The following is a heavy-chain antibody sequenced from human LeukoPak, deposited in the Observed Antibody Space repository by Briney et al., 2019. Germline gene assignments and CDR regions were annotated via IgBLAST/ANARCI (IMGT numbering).Heavy chain of an antibody. Sequence: PSETLSLTYTISGGSISLYYWNRIRQPAGKGLEWIGLLHPSGSTTYNPSLESRVTMSLDTSNNQFSFNLTSVTAADTAVYYCATMFGDSSDFDHWGQGILVTVSS. CDR2: LHPSGST. D-gene: IGHD3-10*02. J-gene: IGHJ4*02. CDR1: GGSISLYY. CDR3: ATMFGDSSDFDH. V-gene: IGHV4-4*07.